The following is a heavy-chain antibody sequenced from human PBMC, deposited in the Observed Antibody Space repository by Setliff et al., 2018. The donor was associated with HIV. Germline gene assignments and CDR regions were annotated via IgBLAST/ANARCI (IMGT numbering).Heavy chain of an antibody. J-gene: IGHJ5*02. V-gene: IGHV1-8*01. CDR1: GYTFTSLD. CDR2: LNPTSGNT. CDR3: ARDGNYYGSGIGDP. D-gene: IGHD3-10*01. Sequence: ASVKVSCKASGYTFTSLDINWVRQATGQGPEWMGWLNPTSGNTGSAQRFQGRVTMTRNTSISIAYMELSGLTSDDTAVYYCARDGNYYGSGIGDPWGQGTLVTVSS.